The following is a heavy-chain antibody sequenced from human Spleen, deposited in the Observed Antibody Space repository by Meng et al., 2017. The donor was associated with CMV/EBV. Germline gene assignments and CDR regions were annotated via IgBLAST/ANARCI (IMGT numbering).Heavy chain of an antibody. CDR3: ARGGLIRFLEWLLPFDY. D-gene: IGHD3-3*01. CDR2: INWNGGGT. V-gene: IGHV3-20*04. CDR1: GFTFDDYG. J-gene: IGHJ4*02. Sequence: GESLKISCAASGFTFDDYGMSWVRQAPGKGLEWVSGINWNGGGTGYADSVKGRFTISRDNAKNSLYLQMNSLRAEDTALYYCARGGLIRFLEWLLPFDYWGQGTLVTVSS.